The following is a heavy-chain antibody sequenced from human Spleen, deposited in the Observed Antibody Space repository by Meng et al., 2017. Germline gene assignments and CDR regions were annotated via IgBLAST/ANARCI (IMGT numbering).Heavy chain of an antibody. CDR3: ATEGSSWPYYFDH. Sequence: QLCRLGAWCMKPGSSFGVSWIPYGAPLINYACIWVRLAPGQGLEWMGGILPNFAITHYTQKFQGRVTITADKSTSTAYMELSSLKFEDTAVYYCATEGSSWPYYFDHWGQGTLVTVSS. V-gene: IGHV1-69*17. J-gene: IGHJ4*02. CDR1: GAPLINYA. CDR2: ILPNFAIT. D-gene: IGHD6-13*01.